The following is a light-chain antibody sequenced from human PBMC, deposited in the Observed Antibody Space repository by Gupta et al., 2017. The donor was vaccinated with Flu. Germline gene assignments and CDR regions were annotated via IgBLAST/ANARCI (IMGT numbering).Light chain of an antibody. J-gene: IGLJ1*01. Sequence: QSALTQPASVSGSPGQSTTLSCTRTRSAVGSSDSVSWYQQYPGKAPKLLIYDVISRPTWVSSRFSGSNSGNTASLTISGLQADDETDYFFGSYTSTSTFYVFGTGTKVTVL. CDR3: GSYTSTSTFYV. CDR1: RSAVGSSDS. CDR2: DVI. V-gene: IGLV2-14*03.